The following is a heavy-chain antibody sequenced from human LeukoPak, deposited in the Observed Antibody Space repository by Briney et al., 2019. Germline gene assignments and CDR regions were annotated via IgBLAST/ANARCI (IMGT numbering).Heavy chain of an antibody. CDR2: IRPSGGST. J-gene: IGHJ5*02. Sequence: ASVKVSCEAFGYTFTSYYQHWVRQAPGQGLEWMIVIRPSGGSTTYAQKFQGRVTLTRDMSTSTEYVEVSSLRSEDTAVYYCARDNSVRDEAWWFNPWGQGTLVSVSS. V-gene: IGHV1-46*01. CDR1: GYTFTSYY. CDR3: ARDNSVRDEAWWFNP. D-gene: IGHD5-24*01.